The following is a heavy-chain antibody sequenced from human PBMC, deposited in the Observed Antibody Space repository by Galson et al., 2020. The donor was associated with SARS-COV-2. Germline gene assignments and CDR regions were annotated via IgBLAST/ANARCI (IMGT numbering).Heavy chain of an antibody. CDR3: ARDATPITMVRGIITHYEYYYGMDV. Sequence: GESLKISCVASGVTFSTYNMNWVRHAPGKGLEWLSYISSNSGTIHYADSVRGRFTISRDNANNSLYLQMKSLRDEDTAVYYCARDATPITMVRGIITHYEYYYGMDVWGQGTTVTVSS. J-gene: IGHJ6*02. D-gene: IGHD3-10*01. CDR2: ISSNSGTI. CDR1: GVTFSTYN. V-gene: IGHV3-48*02.